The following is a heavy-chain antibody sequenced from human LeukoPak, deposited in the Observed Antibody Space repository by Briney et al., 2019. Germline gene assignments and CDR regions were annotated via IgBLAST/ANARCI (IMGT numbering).Heavy chain of an antibody. CDR1: GFSVGSNY. Sequence: PGGSLRLSCAASGFSVGSNYMTWVPQAQGKGLECVSVIYSGGSTYYADSLKGRFTISRHNTKNTLYLQMNSLRAEDTAVYYCVRDGGVSGYDLLDYWGQGTLVTVSS. J-gene: IGHJ4*02. D-gene: IGHD5-12*01. CDR3: VRDGGVSGYDLLDY. V-gene: IGHV3-53*01. CDR2: IYSGGST.